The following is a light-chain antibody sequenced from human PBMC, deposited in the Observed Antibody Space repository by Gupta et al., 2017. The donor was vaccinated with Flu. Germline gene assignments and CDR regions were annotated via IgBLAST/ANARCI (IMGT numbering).Light chain of an antibody. Sequence: GTLSLSPRERAALSCRASQSLRSSTLAWYQQKPGQAPRLIIHGTSTRATGIPDRFSGSGSGTDFILTISRLEPEDSALYYCQQYASSPLTFGGGTKVEIK. V-gene: IGKV3-20*01. CDR1: QSLRSST. J-gene: IGKJ4*01. CDR2: GTS. CDR3: QQYASSPLT.